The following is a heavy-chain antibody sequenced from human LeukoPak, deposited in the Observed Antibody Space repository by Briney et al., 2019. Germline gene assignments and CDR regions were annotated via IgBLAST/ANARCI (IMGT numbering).Heavy chain of an antibody. CDR2: IYSGGST. CDR3: ARRTHDYGDYLDPFDY. CDR1: GFTFSSYA. D-gene: IGHD4-17*01. J-gene: IGHJ4*02. V-gene: IGHV3-66*04. Sequence: GGSLRLSCAASGFTFSSYAMSWVRQAPGKGLEWVSVIYSGGSTYYADSVKGRFTISRDNSKNTLYLQMNSLRAEDTAVYYCARRTHDYGDYLDPFDYWGQGTLVTVSS.